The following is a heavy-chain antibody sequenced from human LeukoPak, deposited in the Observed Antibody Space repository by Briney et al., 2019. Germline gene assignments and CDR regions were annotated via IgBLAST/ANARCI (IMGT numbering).Heavy chain of an antibody. CDR2: IVGDGTT. D-gene: IGHD5-24*01. CDR1: GFIFSTHA. CDR3: AKDLRQGDGYWEIDY. Sequence: PGGSLRLSRAVSGFIFSTHALSWVCKAPGKGLERVSGIVGDGTTYYSDSVKGRFIVSRDQSKNTVFLRMNSLRAEDTAVYYCAKDLRQGDGYWEIDYWGQGALVTVSS. J-gene: IGHJ4*02. V-gene: IGHV3-23*01.